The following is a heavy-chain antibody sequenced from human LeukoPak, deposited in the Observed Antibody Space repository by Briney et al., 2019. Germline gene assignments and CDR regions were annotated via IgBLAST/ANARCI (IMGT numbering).Heavy chain of an antibody. J-gene: IGHJ4*02. Sequence: HPGGSLRLSCAASGFTFSSYAMSWVRQAPGKGLEWVSAISGSGGSTYYADSVKGRFTISRDNSKNTLYLQMNSLRAEDTAVYYCAKDGTAMVTLPFGYWGQGTLVTVSS. CDR1: GFTFSSYA. D-gene: IGHD5-18*01. CDR2: ISGSGGST. V-gene: IGHV3-23*01. CDR3: AKDGTAMVTLPFGY.